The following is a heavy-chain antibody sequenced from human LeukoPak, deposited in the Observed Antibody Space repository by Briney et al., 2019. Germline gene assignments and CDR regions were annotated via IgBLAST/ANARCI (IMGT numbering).Heavy chain of an antibody. CDR1: GFTFSSYI. J-gene: IGHJ4*02. D-gene: IGHD3-3*01. V-gene: IGHV3-48*01. CDR2: INDGSSSI. CDR3: VSVRDKGFLEWLFDY. Sequence: PGGSLRLSCAASGFTFSSYIMNWVRRAPGEGLDWVSYINDGSSSIFYADSAKGRFTISRDNAKNSLYLQLHSLRVEDTAVYYCVSVRDKGFLEWLFDYWGQGTLVTVSS.